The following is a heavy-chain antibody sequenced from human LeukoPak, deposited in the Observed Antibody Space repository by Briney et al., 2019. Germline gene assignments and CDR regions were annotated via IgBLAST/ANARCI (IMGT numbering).Heavy chain of an antibody. Sequence: QTGGSLRLSCAASGFTFSSYWMSWVRQAPGKGLEWVANIKKDGSEKYYVDAVKGRFTISRDNSKNTLYLQMNSLRTEDTAVYYCAKDRYYDSSDYPLFDYWGQGTLVTVSS. CDR1: GFTFSSYW. D-gene: IGHD3-22*01. CDR2: IKKDGSEK. CDR3: AKDRYYDSSDYPLFDY. J-gene: IGHJ4*02. V-gene: IGHV3-7*01.